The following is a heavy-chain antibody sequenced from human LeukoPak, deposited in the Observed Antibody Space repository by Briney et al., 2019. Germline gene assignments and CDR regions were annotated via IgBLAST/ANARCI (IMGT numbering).Heavy chain of an antibody. Sequence: GGSLRLSCAASGFTFSSYGTHWVRQAPGKGLEWVAVIWYDGSNKYYADSVKGRFTISRDNSKNTLYLQMNSLRAEDTAVYYCARDLRQWLVGYYFDYWGQGTLVTVSS. J-gene: IGHJ4*02. CDR1: GFTFSSYG. CDR3: ARDLRQWLVGYYFDY. V-gene: IGHV3-33*01. CDR2: IWYDGSNK. D-gene: IGHD6-19*01.